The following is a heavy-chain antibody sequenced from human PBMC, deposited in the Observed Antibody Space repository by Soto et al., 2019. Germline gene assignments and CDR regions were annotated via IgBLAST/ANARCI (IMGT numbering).Heavy chain of an antibody. D-gene: IGHD3-22*01. Sequence: SATLSLTCTVPGCSISSYYWSWIRQPPGKGLEWIGYIYYSGSTNYSPSLKSRTTISVDTSKTHFSLKLSSVTAADTAVYYCARLDSRGFFDSWGQGTLVTVS. CDR3: ARLDSRGFFDS. J-gene: IGHJ4*02. V-gene: IGHV4-59*08. CDR1: GCSISSYY. CDR2: IYYSGST.